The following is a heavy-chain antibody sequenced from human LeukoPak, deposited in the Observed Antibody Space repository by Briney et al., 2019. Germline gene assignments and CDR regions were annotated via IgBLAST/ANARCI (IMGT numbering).Heavy chain of an antibody. D-gene: IGHD6-13*01. V-gene: IGHV3-48*01. Sequence: GGSLRLSCAASGFTFSSYNMNWVRQAPGKGLEWISYISLSTTSIYYADSVKGRFTISRDNAKNSLYLQMNSLRAEDTAVYYCAREPTYSSSWYTTCDFWGQGTLVTVSS. CDR1: GFTFSSYN. J-gene: IGHJ4*02. CDR2: ISLSTTSI. CDR3: AREPTYSSSWYTTCDF.